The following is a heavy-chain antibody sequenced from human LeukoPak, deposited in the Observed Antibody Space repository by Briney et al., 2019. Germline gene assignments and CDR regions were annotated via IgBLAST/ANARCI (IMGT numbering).Heavy chain of an antibody. Sequence: PSETLSLTCTVSGGSISSGDYYWSWIRQPPGKGLEWIGYIYYSGSTYYNPSLKSRVTISVDTSKNQFSLQLSSVTAADTAVYYCARIDYSNYILDYWGQGTLVTVSS. D-gene: IGHD4-11*01. V-gene: IGHV4-30-4*08. CDR3: ARIDYSNYILDY. J-gene: IGHJ4*02. CDR2: IYYSGST. CDR1: GGSISSGDYY.